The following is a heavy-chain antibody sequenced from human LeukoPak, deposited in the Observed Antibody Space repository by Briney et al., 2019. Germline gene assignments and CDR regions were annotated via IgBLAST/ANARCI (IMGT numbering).Heavy chain of an antibody. CDR3: ATHPIIYDSSGYYGWFDY. Sequence: ASVTVSYKVSGYTLTELSMHWVRQAPGKGGEWVGGFDPEDGETIYAQKFQGRVTMTEDTATDTAYMELSSLRSEDTAVYYCATHPIIYDSSGYYGWFDYWGQGTLVTVSS. J-gene: IGHJ4*02. CDR1: GYTLTELS. D-gene: IGHD3-22*01. V-gene: IGHV1-24*01. CDR2: FDPEDGET.